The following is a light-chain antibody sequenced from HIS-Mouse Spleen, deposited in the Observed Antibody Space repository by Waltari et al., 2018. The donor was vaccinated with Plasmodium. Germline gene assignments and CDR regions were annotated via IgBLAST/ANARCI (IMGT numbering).Light chain of an antibody. CDR2: DVS. V-gene: IGLV2-14*03. Sequence: QSALTQPASVSGSPGQSITISCTGTSSDVGGYNYVSWYQQHPGKAPKLIIYDVSHRPSGVSNRFSGSKSGNTASLTISGLQAEDDADYYCSSYTSSSTRVFGTGTKVTVL. CDR1: SSDVGGYNY. CDR3: SSYTSSSTRV. J-gene: IGLJ1*01.